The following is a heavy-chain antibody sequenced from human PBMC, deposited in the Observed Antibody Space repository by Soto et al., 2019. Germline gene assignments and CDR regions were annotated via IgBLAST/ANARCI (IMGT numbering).Heavy chain of an antibody. Sequence: SVKVSCKASGYTFANYGIHWVRQAPGQRLEWMGWINAGDGGTKYSENFQDRVTITRDTSASTVYLGLSSLSSEDTASYYCARTGHSGSYDFWGQGTLVTVSS. CDR3: ARTGHSGSYDF. J-gene: IGHJ4*02. CDR1: GYTFANYG. CDR2: INAGDGGT. D-gene: IGHD3-22*01. V-gene: IGHV1-3*01.